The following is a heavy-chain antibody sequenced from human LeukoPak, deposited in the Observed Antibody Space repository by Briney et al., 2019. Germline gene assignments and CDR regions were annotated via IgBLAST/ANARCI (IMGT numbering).Heavy chain of an antibody. V-gene: IGHV3-23*01. D-gene: IGHD4-4*01. CDR2: ISGSGGST. J-gene: IGHJ3*02. CDR3: AKDGSPMYDYSNYAAFDI. CDR1: GFTFSSYA. Sequence: GGSLRLSCAASGFTFSSYAMSWVRQAPGKGLEWVSAISGSGGSTYYADSVKGRFTISRDNSKNTLYLQMNSLRAEDTAVYYCAKDGSPMYDYSNYAAFDIWGQGTMVTVSS.